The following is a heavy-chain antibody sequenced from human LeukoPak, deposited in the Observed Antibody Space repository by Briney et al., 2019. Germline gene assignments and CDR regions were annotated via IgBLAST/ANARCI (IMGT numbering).Heavy chain of an antibody. J-gene: IGHJ4*02. CDR2: ISGSGGST. Sequence: GRSLGLAGAVSGINRSNYGMSWVRQDPGKGLEWVAGISGSGGSTNYAASVKGRFTISRDNPKNTLYLQMNSLRAEDTAVYFCAKRGVVIRVILVGFHKEAYYFDSWGQGALVTVSS. CDR1: GINRSNYG. D-gene: IGHD3-22*01. V-gene: IGHV3-23*01. CDR3: AKRGVVIRVILVGFHKEAYYFDS.